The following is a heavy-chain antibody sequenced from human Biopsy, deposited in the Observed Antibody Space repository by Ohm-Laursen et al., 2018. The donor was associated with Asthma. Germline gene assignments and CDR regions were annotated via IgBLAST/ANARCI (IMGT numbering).Heavy chain of an antibody. CDR3: ARKAGSCISRTCYSLDF. CDR2: INFVFGTT. J-gene: IGHJ4*02. V-gene: IGHV1-69*13. Sequence: SVKVSCKSLGGTFNTYVIGWVRQAPGQGLEWLGGINFVFGTTTYPQKFQDRATITADDSTSTVYMELTSLRSEDTAVYYCARKAGSCISRTCYSLDFWGQGTLVTVSS. CDR1: GGTFNTYV. D-gene: IGHD2-2*01.